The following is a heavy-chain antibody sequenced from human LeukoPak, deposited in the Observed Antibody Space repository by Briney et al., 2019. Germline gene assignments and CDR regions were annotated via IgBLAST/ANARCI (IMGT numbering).Heavy chain of an antibody. Sequence: ASVKVSCKASGYTFTNFCISWVRQAPGQGLEWMGWISGNNDNPNYGQKFQGRFTVTTDSSTSTAYMELRDLRSDDTAVYYCARAGTSTDDYWGQGTLVTVSS. J-gene: IGHJ4*02. CDR3: ARAGTSTDDY. D-gene: IGHD2-2*01. CDR2: ISGNNDNP. V-gene: IGHV1-18*01. CDR1: GYTFTNFC.